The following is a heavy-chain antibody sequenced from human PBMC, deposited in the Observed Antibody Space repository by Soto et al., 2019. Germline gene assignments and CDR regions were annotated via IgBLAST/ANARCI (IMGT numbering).Heavy chain of an antibody. CDR3: ARLWSPHYYYGMDV. CDR1: GYSFTIYW. CDR2: IGPSDSYT. D-gene: IGHD3-3*01. Sequence: GESLKISCNGSGYSFTIYWISWVLQMPGKGLDWMWRIGPSDSYTSYSPSFQCHVTISADKSISTAYLQWSSLKASDTAMYYCARLWSPHYYYGMDVWGQGTTVTVSS. J-gene: IGHJ6*02. V-gene: IGHV5-10-1*01.